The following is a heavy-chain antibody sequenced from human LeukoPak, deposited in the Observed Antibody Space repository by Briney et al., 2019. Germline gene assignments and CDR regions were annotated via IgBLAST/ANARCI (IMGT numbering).Heavy chain of an antibody. J-gene: IGHJ4*02. Sequence: ASVKVSCKASGYTFTSYGISWVRQVPGQGLEWMGWISAYNGNTNYAQKLQGRVTMTTDTSTSTAYMELRSLRSDDTAVYYCARVGPKWELLPLDYWGQGTLVTVSS. CDR3: ARVGPKWELLPLDY. D-gene: IGHD1-26*01. CDR1: GYTFTSYG. V-gene: IGHV1-18*01. CDR2: ISAYNGNT.